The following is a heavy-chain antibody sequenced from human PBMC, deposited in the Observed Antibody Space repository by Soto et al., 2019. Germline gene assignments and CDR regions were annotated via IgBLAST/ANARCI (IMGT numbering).Heavy chain of an antibody. CDR3: SRDELPIYYYGMDV. CDR2: INPNSGGT. CDR1: GYIFTGYH. D-gene: IGHD1-7*01. V-gene: IGHV1-2*02. Sequence: ASVKVSCKASGYIFTGYHMHWVRQAPGQGLEWMGWINPNSGGTKYAQKFQGRVTMTRDASISTAYMELSSLRYDDTAVYYCSRDELPIYYYGMDVWGQGTTVTVSS. J-gene: IGHJ6*02.